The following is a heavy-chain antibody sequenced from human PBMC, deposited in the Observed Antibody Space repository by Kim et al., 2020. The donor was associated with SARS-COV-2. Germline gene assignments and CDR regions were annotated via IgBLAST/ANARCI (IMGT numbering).Heavy chain of an antibody. J-gene: IGHJ2*01. CDR3: ARDGIRIFDWYFDL. D-gene: IGHD3-9*01. Sequence: ADSVKGRFTISRDNSKNTLYLQMNSLRAEDTAVYYCARDGIRIFDWYFDLWGRGTLVTVSS. V-gene: IGHV3-33*01.